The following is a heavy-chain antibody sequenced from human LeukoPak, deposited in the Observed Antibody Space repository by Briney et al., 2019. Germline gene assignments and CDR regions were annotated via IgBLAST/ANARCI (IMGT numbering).Heavy chain of an antibody. Sequence: GGSLRLSCAASGFTFSDYYMSWIRQAPGNGLEWVSYVSSSGSTIYYADSVKGRFTISRDNAKNSLYLQMNSLRAEDTAVYYCARETPYYYDSSGYYYIDYWGQGTLVTVSS. D-gene: IGHD3-22*01. CDR3: ARETPYYYDSSGYYYIDY. CDR1: GFTFSDYY. V-gene: IGHV3-11*04. J-gene: IGHJ4*02. CDR2: VSSSGSTI.